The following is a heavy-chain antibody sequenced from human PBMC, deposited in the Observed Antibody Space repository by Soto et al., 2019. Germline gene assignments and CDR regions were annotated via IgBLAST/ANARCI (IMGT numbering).Heavy chain of an antibody. CDR3: ARDPGYCSGGSCYVAWFDP. CDR2: IYYSGST. D-gene: IGHD2-15*01. Sequence: QVQLQESGPGLVKPSQTLSLTCTVSGCSISSGGYYWSWIRQHPGKGLEWIGYIYYSGSTYYNPSLQSRVTISVDTSKNQFALKLSSVTAADTAVYYCARDPGYCSGGSCYVAWFDPWGQGTLVTVSS. V-gene: IGHV4-31*03. CDR1: GCSISSGGYY. J-gene: IGHJ5*02.